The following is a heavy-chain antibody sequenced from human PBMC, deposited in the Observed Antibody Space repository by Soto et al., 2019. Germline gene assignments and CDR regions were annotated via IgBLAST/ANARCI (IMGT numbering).Heavy chain of an antibody. CDR1: GGSISSGGYY. V-gene: IGHV4-31*03. J-gene: IGHJ4*02. CDR2: IYYSGST. D-gene: IGHD1-20*01. CDR3: AGEPRYNWNDYNY. Sequence: SETLSLTCTVSGGSISSGGYYWSWIRQHPGKGLEWIGYIYYSGSTYYNPSLKSRVTISVDTSKNQFSLKLSSVTAADTAVYYCAGEPRYNWNDYNYRGQGTLVTVSS.